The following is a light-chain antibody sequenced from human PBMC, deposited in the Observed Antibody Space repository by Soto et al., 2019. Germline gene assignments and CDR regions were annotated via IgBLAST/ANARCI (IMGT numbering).Light chain of an antibody. CDR2: GAS. Sequence: EIVLTQSPGTLSLSPGERATLSRRASQSIRSNYLAWYQQKPGQAPRLLIYGASSRATGIPDRFSGSGSGTDFTLTISRLEPEDFAVYSCQQYDGSSITFGQGTRLEIK. V-gene: IGKV3-20*01. CDR3: QQYDGSSIT. J-gene: IGKJ5*01. CDR1: QSIRSNY.